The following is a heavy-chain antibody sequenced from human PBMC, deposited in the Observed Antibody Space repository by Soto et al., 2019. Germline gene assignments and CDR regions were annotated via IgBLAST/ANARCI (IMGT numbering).Heavy chain of an antibody. CDR1: GFSFSTYS. CDR3: AREETAWPLAYGLDV. V-gene: IGHV3-21*01. CDR2: ISSRGDT. Sequence: GGSLRLSCAASGFSFSTYSMNWVRQAPGKGLEWVSSISSRGDTYYADSVKGRFTISRDNAKTSVSLQMDSLRAEDAAVYYCAREETAWPLAYGLDVWGQGAQVTVSS. D-gene: IGHD2-21*02. J-gene: IGHJ6*02.